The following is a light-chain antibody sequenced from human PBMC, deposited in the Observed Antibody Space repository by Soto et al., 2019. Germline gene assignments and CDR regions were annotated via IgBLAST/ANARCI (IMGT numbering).Light chain of an antibody. CDR3: MQGTHWPPYT. J-gene: IGKJ2*01. V-gene: IGKV2-30*01. CDR2: TAS. CDR1: RSLVYSDGNSY. Sequence: DVVMTQSPLSLPVTLGQPASISCRASRSLVYSDGNSYLSLYHQRPGQSPRRLIYTASNRASGVPDRFIGSGSGTDFTLEISRVEAEDVGIYYCMQGTHWPPYTFGQGTKLEIK.